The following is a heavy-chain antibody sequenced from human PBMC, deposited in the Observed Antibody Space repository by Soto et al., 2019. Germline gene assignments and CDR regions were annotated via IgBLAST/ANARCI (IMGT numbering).Heavy chain of an antibody. CDR3: AKRTIGSSYAY. J-gene: IGHJ4*02. CDR2: ISGSGDST. Sequence: EVQLLESGGGLVQPGGSLRLSCAASGFTFSSYAMNWVRQAPGKGLEWVSVISGSGDSTYYADSVKGRFTISRDNSKNTLYLQMNSLRAEDTAVYYCAKRTIGSSYAYWGQGTLVTVAS. CDR1: GFTFSSYA. V-gene: IGHV3-23*01. D-gene: IGHD2-2*01.